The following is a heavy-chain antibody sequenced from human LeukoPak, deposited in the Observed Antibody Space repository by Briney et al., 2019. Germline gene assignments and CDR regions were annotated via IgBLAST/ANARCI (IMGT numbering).Heavy chain of an antibody. D-gene: IGHD3-3*01. CDR1: GFTFSSYG. J-gene: IGHJ4*02. CDR3: AKTKPYYDFSYFDY. CDR2: ISYDGSNK. Sequence: GGSLRLSCAASGFTFSSYGMHWVRQAPGKGLEWVAVISYDGSNKYYADSVKGRFTISRDNSKNMLYLQMNSLRAEDTAVYYCAKTKPYYDFSYFDYWGQGTLVTVSS. V-gene: IGHV3-30*18.